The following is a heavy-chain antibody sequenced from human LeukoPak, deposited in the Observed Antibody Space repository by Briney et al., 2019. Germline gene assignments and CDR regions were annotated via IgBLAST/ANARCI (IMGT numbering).Heavy chain of an antibody. Sequence: GASVKVSCKASGYTFTEYNIHWVRQAPGQGLEWMGGIIPIFGTANYAQKFQGRVTITADESTSTAYMELSSLRSEDTAVYYCARGSGIAVAGPDYWGQGTLVTVSS. J-gene: IGHJ4*02. V-gene: IGHV1-69*13. CDR2: IIPIFGTA. CDR1: GYTFTEYN. CDR3: ARGSGIAVAGPDY. D-gene: IGHD6-19*01.